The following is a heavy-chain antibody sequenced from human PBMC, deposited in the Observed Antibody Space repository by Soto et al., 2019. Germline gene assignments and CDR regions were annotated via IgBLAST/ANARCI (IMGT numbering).Heavy chain of an antibody. J-gene: IGHJ6*02. Sequence: EVQLVESGGGLVQPWGSLRRSCEASGFTFRNYDMHWVRQGTGKGLEWVSGISAAGDPDYADSVEGRFTISRENAQNSFFLQMNSLRVGDTAVYYCARTDRDFYGLDVWGQGTTVIGS. CDR2: ISAAGDP. CDR1: GFTFRNYD. CDR3: ARTDRDFYGLDV. V-gene: IGHV3-13*05.